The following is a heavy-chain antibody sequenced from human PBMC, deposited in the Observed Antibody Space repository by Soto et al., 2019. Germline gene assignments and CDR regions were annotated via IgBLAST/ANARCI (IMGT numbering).Heavy chain of an antibody. CDR2: MNPNSGNT. Sequence: QVQLVQSGAEVKKPGASVKVSCKASGYTFTSYDINWVRQATGQGLEWMGWMNPNSGNTAYAQKFLGRVTMTRNTSISTAYMGLSSLRSDDTAGYYCARERTRGFEAGGQGTLVTVSS. CDR3: ARERTRGFEA. V-gene: IGHV1-8*01. J-gene: IGHJ5*02. CDR1: GYTFTSYD.